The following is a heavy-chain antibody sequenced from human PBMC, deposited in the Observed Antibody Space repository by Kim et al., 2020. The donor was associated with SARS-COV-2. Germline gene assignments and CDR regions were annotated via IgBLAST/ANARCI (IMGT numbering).Heavy chain of an antibody. J-gene: IGHJ6*02. V-gene: IGHV3-9*01. CDR2: ISWNSGSI. CDR1: GFTFDDYA. CDR3: AKELYYYGMDV. Sequence: GGSLRLSCAASGFTFDDYAMHWVRQAPGKGLEWVSGISWNSGSIGYADSVKGRFTISRDNAKNSLYLQMNSLRAEDTALYYCAKELYYYGMDVWGQGTTVTVSS.